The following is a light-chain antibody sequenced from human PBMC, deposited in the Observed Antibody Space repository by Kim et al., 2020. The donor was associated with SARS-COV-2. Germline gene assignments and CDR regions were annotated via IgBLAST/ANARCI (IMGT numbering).Light chain of an antibody. CDR1: SNNVGNQG. CDR3: SAWDSSLSAWM. V-gene: IGLV10-54*04. J-gene: IGLJ3*02. Sequence: QAGLTQPPSVSKGLRQTATLTCTGNSNNVGNQGAAWLQHHQGHPPKLLSYIDNNRPSGISERFSASRSGNTASLTITGLQPEDEADYYCSAWDSSLSAWMFGGGTQLTVL. CDR2: IDN.